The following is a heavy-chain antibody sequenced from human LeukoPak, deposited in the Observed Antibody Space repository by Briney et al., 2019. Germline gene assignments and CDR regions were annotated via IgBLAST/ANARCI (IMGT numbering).Heavy chain of an antibody. Sequence: GGSLRLSCAGSGFIFSDYWMNWVRQAPGKGLEWVANINQDGGEKFYVDSVKGRFTISRDNAKTTLYLQMDSLRVEDTAVYYCARGQYTTSWFSSRDWGQGTLVTVPS. D-gene: IGHD6-13*01. CDR2: INQDGGEK. CDR3: ARGQYTTSWFSSRD. CDR1: GFIFSDYW. J-gene: IGHJ4*02. V-gene: IGHV3-7*01.